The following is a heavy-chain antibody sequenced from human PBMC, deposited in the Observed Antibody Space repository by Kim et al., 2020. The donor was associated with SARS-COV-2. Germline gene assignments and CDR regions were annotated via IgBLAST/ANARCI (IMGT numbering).Heavy chain of an antibody. J-gene: IGHJ5*02. CDR1: GGSISSGGYY. CDR2: IYYSGST. CDR3: ARENYYGSGSYRTNWFDP. D-gene: IGHD3-10*01. Sequence: SETLSLTCTVSGGSISSGGYYWSWIRQHPGKGLEWIGYIYYSGSTYYNPSLKSRVTISVDTSKNQFSLKLSSVTAADTAVYYCARENYYGSGSYRTNWFDPWGQGTLVTVSS. V-gene: IGHV4-31*03.